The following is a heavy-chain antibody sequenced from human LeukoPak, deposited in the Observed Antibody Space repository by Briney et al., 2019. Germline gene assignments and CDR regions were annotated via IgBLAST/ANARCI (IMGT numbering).Heavy chain of an antibody. J-gene: IGHJ4*02. V-gene: IGHV3-23*01. Sequence: GGSLRLSCAASGFTFSTYAMSWVRQAPGKGLEWVSVISGSGGSTYYADSVKGRFTISRDNSKNTLYLQMNSLRAEDTAVYYCARDRGSGWYASDYWGQGTLVTVSS. CDR3: ARDRGSGWYASDY. CDR1: GFTFSTYA. CDR2: ISGSGGST. D-gene: IGHD6-19*01.